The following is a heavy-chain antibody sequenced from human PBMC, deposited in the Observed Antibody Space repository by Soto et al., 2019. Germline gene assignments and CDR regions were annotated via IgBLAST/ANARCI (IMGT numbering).Heavy chain of an antibody. V-gene: IGHV1-18*01. CDR1: GYTFTSYG. D-gene: IGHD1-1*01. J-gene: IGHJ6*03. CDR3: ARGPELEHTRYYYYMDV. Sequence: ASVKVSCKASGYTFTSYGISWVRQAPGQGRERMGWISAYNGNTNYAQKLQGRVTMTTDTSTSTAYMELRSLRSDDTAVYYCARGPELEHTRYYYYMDVWSKGTTVTVSS. CDR2: ISAYNGNT.